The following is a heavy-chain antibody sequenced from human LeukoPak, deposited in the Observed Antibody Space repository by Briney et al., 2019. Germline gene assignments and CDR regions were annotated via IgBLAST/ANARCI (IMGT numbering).Heavy chain of an antibody. Sequence: SETLSLTCDVSGGPISSNNWWSWVRQPPGKGLEWIGEIYHSRSTTYNPSLKSRVTISVDKSKNQFSLRVSSVTAADTAVYYCARGPYQLPYDYWGQGTLVTVSS. CDR1: GGPISSNNW. D-gene: IGHD2-2*01. V-gene: IGHV4-4*02. CDR3: ARGPYQLPYDY. J-gene: IGHJ4*02. CDR2: IYHSRST.